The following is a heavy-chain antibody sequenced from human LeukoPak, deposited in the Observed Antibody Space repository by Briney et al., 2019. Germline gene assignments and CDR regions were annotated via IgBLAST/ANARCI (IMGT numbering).Heavy chain of an antibody. CDR2: TYYRSKWYN. D-gene: IGHD5-18*01. CDR1: GDTVSSNSAA. Sequence: SQTLALTCAVSGDTVSSNSAAWNWIRQSPSRGLEWLGRTYYRSKWYNDYAVSVKSRITVNPDTSKNQFSLQLNSVTPEDTAVYYCARGYGYGFDYWGQGTLVTVSS. CDR3: ARGYGYGFDY. J-gene: IGHJ4*02. V-gene: IGHV6-1*01.